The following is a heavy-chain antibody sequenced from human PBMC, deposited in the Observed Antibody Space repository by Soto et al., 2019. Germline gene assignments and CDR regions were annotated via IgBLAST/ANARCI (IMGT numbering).Heavy chain of an antibody. D-gene: IGHD2-2*01. CDR1: GFTFSSYA. V-gene: IGHV3-23*01. J-gene: IGHJ6*02. Sequence: PGGSLRLSCAASGFTFSSYAMSWVRQAPGKGLEWVSAISGSGSNTYYADSVKGRFTISRDNSKNTLYLQGNSLRAEDTAVYYFSYIPARIVLVPAAITTGMDVWGQGTTVTVSS. CDR3: SYIPARIVLVPAAITTGMDV. CDR2: ISGSGSNT.